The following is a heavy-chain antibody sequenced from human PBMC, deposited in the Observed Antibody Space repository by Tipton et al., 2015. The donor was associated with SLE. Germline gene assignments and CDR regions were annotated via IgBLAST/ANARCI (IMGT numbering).Heavy chain of an antibody. CDR3: ARRVMDYCGSSSCYLYFDY. CDR1: GGSLSTYY. J-gene: IGHJ4*02. V-gene: IGHV4-59*08. D-gene: IGHD2-2*01. Sequence: TLSLICTVSGGSLSTYYWSWIRQPPGKGLEWIGYIDYNGSTNYKASLRSRVTMSVDRSKNQFSLKLSSVTAADTAVYYCARRVMDYCGSSSCYLYFDYWGQGALVTVSS. CDR2: IDYNGST.